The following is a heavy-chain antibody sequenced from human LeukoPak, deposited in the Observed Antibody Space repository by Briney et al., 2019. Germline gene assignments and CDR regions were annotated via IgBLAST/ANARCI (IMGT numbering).Heavy chain of an antibody. D-gene: IGHD3-22*01. CDR1: GYSISSGYY. V-gene: IGHV4-38-2*01. CDR2: IYHSGST. Sequence: SETLSLTCAVSGYSISSGYYWGWIRQPPGKGLEWIGSIYHSGSTYYNPSLKSRVTISVDTSKNQFSLQLSSVTAADTAVYYCARGPKYYYDSSGYYRFDHWGQGTLVTVSS. CDR3: ARGPKYYYDSSGYYRFDH. J-gene: IGHJ4*02.